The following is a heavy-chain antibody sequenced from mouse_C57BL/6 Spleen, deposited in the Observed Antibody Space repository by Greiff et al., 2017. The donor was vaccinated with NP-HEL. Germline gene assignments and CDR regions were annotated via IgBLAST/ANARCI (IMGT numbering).Heavy chain of an antibody. J-gene: IGHJ4*01. Sequence: VKLVESGPGLVQPSQSLSITCTVSGFSLTSYGVHWVRQSPGKGLEWLGVIWSGGSTDYNAAFISRLSISKDNSKSQVFFKMNSLQADDTAIYYCARVYYDYDDYYAMDYWGQGTSVTVSS. CDR1: GFSLTSYG. CDR3: ARVYYDYDDYYAMDY. D-gene: IGHD2-4*01. V-gene: IGHV2-2*01. CDR2: IWSGGST.